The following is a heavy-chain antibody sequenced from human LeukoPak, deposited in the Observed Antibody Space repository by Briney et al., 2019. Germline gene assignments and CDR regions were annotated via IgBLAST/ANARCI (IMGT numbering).Heavy chain of an antibody. D-gene: IGHD6-19*01. CDR1: GFTFSSYW. Sequence: GGSLRLSCAASGFTFSSYWMHWVRQAPGKGLVWVSRVKSDGSSTTYADSVKGRFTMSRDNAKNTLYLQMNSLRAEDMAVYYCARSTKMYTSGWNGLDYWGQGTMVTVSS. J-gene: IGHJ4*02. CDR3: ARSTKMYTSGWNGLDY. V-gene: IGHV3-74*01. CDR2: VKSDGSST.